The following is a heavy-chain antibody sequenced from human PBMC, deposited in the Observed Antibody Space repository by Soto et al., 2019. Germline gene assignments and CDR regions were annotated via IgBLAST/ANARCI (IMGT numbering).Heavy chain of an antibody. CDR3: AGHSSGVPGYYYGMDV. J-gene: IGHJ6*02. V-gene: IGHV3-48*01. Sequence: PGGSLRLSCAASGFTFSTYSMNWVRQAPGKGLEWVSYISSSSSTIFYTDSVKGRFTVSRDNAKNSLYLQMNSLRVEDTAVYYCAGHSSGVPGYYYGMDVWGQGTTVTVSS. CDR1: GFTFSTYS. CDR2: ISSSSSTI. D-gene: IGHD3-22*01.